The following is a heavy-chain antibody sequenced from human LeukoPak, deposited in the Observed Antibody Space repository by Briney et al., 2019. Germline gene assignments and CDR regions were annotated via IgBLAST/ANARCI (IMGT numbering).Heavy chain of an antibody. D-gene: IGHD3-10*01. CDR1: GGSISSSDYY. CDR3: AREASGSSDFDY. V-gene: IGHV4-30-4*01. J-gene: IGHJ4*02. CDR2: IYYSRST. Sequence: SETLSLTCTVSGGSISSSDYYWSGIRQPPGKGLGWIGYIYYSRSTYYNPSLKSRVTISVDTSKNRFSLKLSSVTAADTAVYYCAREASGSSDFDYWGQGTLITVSS.